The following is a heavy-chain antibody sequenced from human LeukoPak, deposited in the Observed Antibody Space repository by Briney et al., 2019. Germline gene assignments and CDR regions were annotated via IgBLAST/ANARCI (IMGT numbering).Heavy chain of an antibody. D-gene: IGHD4-17*01. CDR1: GYTFTDYY. CDR2: INPNSGGT. CDR3: ARYNGDLTGGFDY. Sequence: GASVKVSCKTSGYTFTDYYIHWVRQAPGQGLEWMGWINPNSGGTNYAQKFQGWVTMTRDTSTSTVYMELSSLRSEDTAVYYCARYNGDLTGGFDYWGQGTLVTVSS. J-gene: IGHJ4*02. V-gene: IGHV1-2*04.